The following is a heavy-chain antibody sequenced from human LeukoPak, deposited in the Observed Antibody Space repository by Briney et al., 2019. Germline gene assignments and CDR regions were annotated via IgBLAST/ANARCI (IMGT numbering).Heavy chain of an antibody. Sequence: APVKVSCKASGYTFTGYYMHWVRQAPGQGLEWMGRIIPNSGGTNYAQKFQGRVTMTRDTSISTAYMELSRLRSDDTAVYYCARVGMYYYDSSGYLTFDYWGQGTLVTVSS. CDR3: ARVGMYYYDSSGYLTFDY. V-gene: IGHV1-2*06. D-gene: IGHD3-22*01. J-gene: IGHJ4*02. CDR1: GYTFTGYY. CDR2: IIPNSGGT.